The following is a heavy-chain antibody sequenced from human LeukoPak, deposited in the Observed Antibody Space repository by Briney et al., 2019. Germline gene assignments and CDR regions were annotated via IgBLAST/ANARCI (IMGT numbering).Heavy chain of an antibody. CDR3: GWSPNTFYLDF. J-gene: IGHJ4*02. D-gene: IGHD2-15*01. Sequence: ASVKVSCKASGYTFTGYYIHWVRQAPGQGLEWRGWINPSSGGTNSAQNFQGRVTMTRDTSISTAYMELSRLQSDDTAVYYCGWSPNTFYLDFWGQGTLVTVSS. CDR2: INPSSGGT. CDR1: GYTFTGYY. V-gene: IGHV1-2*02.